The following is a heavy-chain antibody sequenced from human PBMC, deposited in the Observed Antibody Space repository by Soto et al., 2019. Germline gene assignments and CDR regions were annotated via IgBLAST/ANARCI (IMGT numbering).Heavy chain of an antibody. J-gene: IGHJ5*02. CDR1: GFTFSSYG. CDR3: ARDLSLWFGELGWFDP. V-gene: IGHV3-33*01. D-gene: IGHD3-10*01. CDR2: IWYDGSNN. Sequence: QVQLVESGGGVVQPGRSLRLSCAASGFTFSSYGMHWVRQAPGKGLEWVAVIWYDGSNNYYADSVKGRFTFSRDISKNTLYLQMNSLRAEDTAVYYCARDLSLWFGELGWFDPWGQGTLVTVSS.